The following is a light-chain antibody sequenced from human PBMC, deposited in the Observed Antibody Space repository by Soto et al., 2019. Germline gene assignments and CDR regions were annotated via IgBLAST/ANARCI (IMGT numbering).Light chain of an antibody. J-gene: IGKJ1*01. CDR3: LQDYNYPHT. V-gene: IGKV1-6*01. CDR2: AAA. Sequence: AIQMTQSPSSLSASVGDRVTITCRASQGIRNDLGWYQQKPGKAPTVLIFAAASLQRGVPSRFSGSGSGTYFTLTISSLQPEDFATYYCLQDYNYPHTFGQGTKVEIK. CDR1: QGIRND.